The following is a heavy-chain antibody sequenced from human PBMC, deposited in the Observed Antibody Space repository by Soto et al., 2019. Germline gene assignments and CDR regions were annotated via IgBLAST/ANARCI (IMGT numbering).Heavy chain of an antibody. J-gene: IGHJ3*02. CDR2: LSSSKTYI. CDR3: VRDSGWAFDI. V-gene: IGHV3-48*02. D-gene: IGHD6-19*01. Sequence: GGSLRLSCASSGFSFSSYSMNWVRQAPGKGLEWISYLSSSKTYIWYADSVKGRFTISGDNAKNSLSLQMNSLRDEDTAVYYCVRDSGWAFDIWGLGTMVTVSS. CDR1: GFSFSSYS.